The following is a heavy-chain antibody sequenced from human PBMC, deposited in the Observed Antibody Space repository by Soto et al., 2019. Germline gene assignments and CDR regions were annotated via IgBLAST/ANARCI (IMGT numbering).Heavy chain of an antibody. CDR1: GGSISSSSYY. J-gene: IGHJ6*02. CDR3: ARHVYSSGWYSRYYYYGMDV. V-gene: IGHV4-39*01. D-gene: IGHD6-19*01. CDR2: IYYSGST. Sequence: KTSETLSLTCTVSGGSISSSSYYWGWIRQPPGKGLEWIGSIYYSGSTYYNPSLKSRVTISVDTSKNQFSLKLSSVTAADTAVYYCARHVYSSGWYSRYYYYGMDVWGQGTMVTVPS.